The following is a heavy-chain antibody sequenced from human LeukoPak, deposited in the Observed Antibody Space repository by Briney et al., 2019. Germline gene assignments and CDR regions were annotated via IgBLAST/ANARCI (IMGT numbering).Heavy chain of an antibody. D-gene: IGHD3-22*01. CDR3: ARDRNYYDSSGYPDAFDI. V-gene: IGHV3-21*01. J-gene: IGHJ3*02. CDR1: GFTFSSYS. CDR2: ISSSSSYI. Sequence: GGSLRLSCAASGFTFSSYSMNWVRQAPGKGLEWVSSISSSSSYIYYADSVKGRFTISRDNAKNSLYLQMNSLRAEDTAVYYCARDRNYYDSSGYPDAFDIWGQGTMVTVSS.